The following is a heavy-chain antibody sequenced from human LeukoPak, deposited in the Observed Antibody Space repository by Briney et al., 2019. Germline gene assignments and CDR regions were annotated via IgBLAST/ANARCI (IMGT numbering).Heavy chain of an antibody. J-gene: IGHJ5*02. CDR1: GYSISSGYY. D-gene: IGHD2-21*02. CDR2: IYHSGST. CDR3: ARAACGGDCYNNWFDP. V-gene: IGHV4-38-2*02. Sequence: SETLSLTCTVSGYSISSGYYWGWIRQPPGKGLEWIGSIYHSGSTYYNPSLKSRVTISVDTSKNQFSLKLSSVTAADTAVYYCARAACGGDCYNNWFDPWGQGTLVTVSS.